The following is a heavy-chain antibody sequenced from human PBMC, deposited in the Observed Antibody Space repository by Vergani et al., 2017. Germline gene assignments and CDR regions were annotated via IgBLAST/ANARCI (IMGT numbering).Heavy chain of an antibody. CDR2: INPSGGST. Sequence: QVQLVQSGAEVKKPGASVKVSCKASGYTFTSYYMHWVRQAPGQGLEWMGIINPSGGSTSYAQKFQGRVTMTRDTATSTVYMELSSLRSEDTAVYYCAANYYGSGSSESPLDYWGQGTLVTVSS. J-gene: IGHJ4*02. D-gene: IGHD3-10*01. CDR3: AANYYGSGSSESPLDY. V-gene: IGHV1-46*01. CDR1: GYTFTSYY.